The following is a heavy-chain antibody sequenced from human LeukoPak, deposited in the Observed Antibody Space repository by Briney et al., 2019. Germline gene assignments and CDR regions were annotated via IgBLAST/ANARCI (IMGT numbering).Heavy chain of an antibody. V-gene: IGHV3-74*01. Sequence: GGPLSLSCAASGFTFSSYWMHWVRQTPGKGLVCVSRINSAGSSTDYADSVKGRFTISRDNAKNTLYLQMNSLRAEDMAVYYCVRGSNDWIGMDVWGQGTTVTVSS. CDR3: VRGSNDWIGMDV. CDR1: GFTFSSYW. CDR2: INSAGSST. J-gene: IGHJ6*02. D-gene: IGHD3-9*01.